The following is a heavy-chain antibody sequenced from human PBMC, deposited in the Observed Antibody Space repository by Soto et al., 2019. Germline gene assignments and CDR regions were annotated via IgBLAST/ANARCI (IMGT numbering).Heavy chain of an antibody. D-gene: IGHD1-26*01. CDR3: VRDPNNESYHDF. J-gene: IGHJ4*02. CDR1: GFIFSSHG. Sequence: QVELVESGGGVVQPGRSLRLSCAVSGFIFSSHGMHWVRQAPGKGLEWVAVIWNDGSNNYYADSVKGRFTISRDNSKNTLYMQMNSLRVEDTAVYYCVRDPNNESYHDFWGQGTLVTVSS. CDR2: IWNDGSNN. V-gene: IGHV3-33*01.